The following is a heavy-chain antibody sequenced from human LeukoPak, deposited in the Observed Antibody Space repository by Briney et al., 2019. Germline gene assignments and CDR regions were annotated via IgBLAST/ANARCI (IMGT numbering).Heavy chain of an antibody. CDR1: GFTFNSYA. CDR2: ISGSGGGT. D-gene: IGHD3-9*01. J-gene: IGHJ4*02. V-gene: IGHV3-23*01. Sequence: GGSLRLSCAASGFTFNSYAMSWVRQAPGKGLEWVSVISGSGGGTYYADSVKGRFTISRDSSKSTLFLQMNSLRAEDTAVYYCARLNYNVLTAYYQCYFDYWGQGTLVTVSS. CDR3: ARLNYNVLTAYYQCYFDY.